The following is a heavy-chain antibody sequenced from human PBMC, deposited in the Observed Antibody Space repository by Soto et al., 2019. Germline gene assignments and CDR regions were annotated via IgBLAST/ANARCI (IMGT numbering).Heavy chain of an antibody. D-gene: IGHD2-15*01. J-gene: IGHJ5*02. Sequence: ASVKVSCKASGYTFTSYAMHWVRQAPGQRLEWMGWINAGNGNTKYSQKFQGRVTITRDTSASTAYMELSSLRSEDTAVYYCARDSRGGRDWFDPWGQGILVTVSS. CDR2: INAGNGNT. V-gene: IGHV1-3*01. CDR3: ARDSRGGRDWFDP. CDR1: GYTFTSYA.